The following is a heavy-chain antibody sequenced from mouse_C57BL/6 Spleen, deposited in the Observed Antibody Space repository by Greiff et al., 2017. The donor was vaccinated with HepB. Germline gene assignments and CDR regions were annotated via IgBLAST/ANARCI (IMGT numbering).Heavy chain of an antibody. CDR2: ISYDGSN. Sequence: EVQLVESGPGLVKPSQSLSLTCSVTGYSITSCYYWNWIRQFPGNKLEWMGYISYDGSNNYNPSLKNRISITRDTSKNQFFLKLNSVTTEDTATYYCARIPYDYDDAYWGQGTLVTVSA. CDR1: GYSITSCYY. J-gene: IGHJ3*01. CDR3: ARIPYDYDDAY. V-gene: IGHV3-6*01. D-gene: IGHD2-4*01.